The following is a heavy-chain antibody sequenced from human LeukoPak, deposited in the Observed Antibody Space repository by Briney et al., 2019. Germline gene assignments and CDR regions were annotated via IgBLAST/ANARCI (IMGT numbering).Heavy chain of an antibody. CDR1: GFTFSSYS. CDR3: ARGPGRSSFDY. V-gene: IGHV3-21*01. CDR2: ISSSSSYK. Sequence: GGSLRLSCAASGFTFSSYSMNWVRQAPGKGLEWVSSISSSSSYKYYGDSVKGRFTISRDNAENSLYLQMNSLRAEDTAVYYCARGPGRSSFDYWGQGALVTVSS. J-gene: IGHJ4*02. D-gene: IGHD6-13*01.